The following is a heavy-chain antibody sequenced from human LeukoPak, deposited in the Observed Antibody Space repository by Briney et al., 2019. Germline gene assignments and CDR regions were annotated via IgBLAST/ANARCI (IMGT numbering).Heavy chain of an antibody. V-gene: IGHV4-59*08. CDR3: ARRMGTSGWLDY. CDR1: GGSLSSYY. Sequence: PSETLSLTCTVSGGSLSSYYWSWIRQPPGKGLEWIGYIYYSGSTKYDPSLKRRVTISVDTSKNQFSLELSSVTAADTAVYYCARRMGTSGWLDYWGQGTLVTASS. D-gene: IGHD6-19*01. J-gene: IGHJ4*02. CDR2: IYYSGST.